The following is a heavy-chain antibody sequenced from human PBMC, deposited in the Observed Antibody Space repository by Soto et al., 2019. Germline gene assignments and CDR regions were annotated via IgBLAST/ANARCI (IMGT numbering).Heavy chain of an antibody. D-gene: IGHD3-10*01. CDR2: VHSGGTTT. CDR3: ARGDRGGFDV. J-gene: IGHJ3*01. Sequence: EVQLVESGGGLVQPGESLRLSCAASGFTFDYYWMHWVRQAPGKGLVWVSRVHSGGTTTTYADSVKGRFTISRDNARNTVALQMSSLRAEDTAIYYWARGDRGGFDVWGHGTMVTVSS. V-gene: IGHV3-74*01. CDR1: GFTFDYYW.